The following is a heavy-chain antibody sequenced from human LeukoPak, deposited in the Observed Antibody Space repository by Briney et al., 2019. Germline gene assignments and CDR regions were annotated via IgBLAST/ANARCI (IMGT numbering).Heavy chain of an antibody. V-gene: IGHV3-21*01. CDR1: GFTFSSYS. D-gene: IGHD3-3*01. Sequence: MAGGSLRLSCAASGFTFSSYSTNWVRQAPGKGLEWVSSISSSSSYIYYADSVKGRFTISRDSAKNSLYLQMNSLRAEDTAVYYCARDGGLYYDFWSGYLIPYYFDYWGQGTLVTVSS. CDR3: ARDGGLYYDFWSGYLIPYYFDY. J-gene: IGHJ4*02. CDR2: ISSSSSYI.